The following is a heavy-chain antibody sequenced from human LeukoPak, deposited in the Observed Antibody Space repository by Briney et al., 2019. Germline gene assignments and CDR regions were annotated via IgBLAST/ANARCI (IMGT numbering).Heavy chain of an antibody. Sequence: GGSLRLSCAASGFTVSSNYMSWVRQAPGKGLEWVSVIYSGGSTYYADSVKGRFTISRGNSKNTLYLQMNSLRAEDTAVYYCARDSGLTGVDYWGQGTLVTVSS. D-gene: IGHD7-27*01. V-gene: IGHV3-66*02. CDR2: IYSGGST. CDR1: GFTVSSNY. CDR3: ARDSGLTGVDY. J-gene: IGHJ4*02.